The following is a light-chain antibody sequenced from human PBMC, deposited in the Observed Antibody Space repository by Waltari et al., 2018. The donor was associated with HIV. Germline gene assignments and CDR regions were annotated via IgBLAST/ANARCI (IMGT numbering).Light chain of an antibody. V-gene: IGLV3-21*02. J-gene: IGLJ3*02. CDR3: QVWDSSRDWV. CDR1: NTGSQR. CDR2: DDS. Sequence: SNVLTQPPSVSVAPGQTARIPCGGNNTGSQRVHWYQQRPGQAPVVVVFDDSDRPSGIPERFAGSNSGNTATLTISRVEAGDEADYYCQVWDSSRDWVFGGGTKLTVL.